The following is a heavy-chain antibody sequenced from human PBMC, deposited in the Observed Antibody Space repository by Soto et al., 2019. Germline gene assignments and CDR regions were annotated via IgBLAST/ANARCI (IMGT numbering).Heavy chain of an antibody. V-gene: IGHV1-69*02. CDR2: IIPILGIA. J-gene: IGHJ4*02. D-gene: IGHD5-12*01. CDR1: GGTFSSST. CDR3: ERVARDGYNFRYFEY. Sequence: QGQLVQYGAEVKKTRSSVYVSCKASGGTFSSSTISWLRQAPGQGPEWMGRIIPILGIANYAQKVQGRVTSTADKSTSTAYMELSSLRSEGTAVYYCERVARDGYNFRYFEYWGQGPLVTVSS.